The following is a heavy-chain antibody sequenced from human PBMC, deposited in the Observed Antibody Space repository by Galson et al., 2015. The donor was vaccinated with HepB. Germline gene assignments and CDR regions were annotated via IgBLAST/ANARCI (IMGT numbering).Heavy chain of an antibody. CDR1: GFTFSSYA. CDR2: ISGSGGST. V-gene: IGHV3-23*01. CDR3: AKLLGGSGWYFDY. D-gene: IGHD6-19*01. Sequence: SLRLSCAASGFTFSSYAMSWVRQAPGKGLEWVSAISGSGGSTYYADSVKGRFTISRDNSKNTLYLQMNSLRAEDTAVFYCAKLLGGSGWYFDYWGQGTLVTVSS. J-gene: IGHJ4*02.